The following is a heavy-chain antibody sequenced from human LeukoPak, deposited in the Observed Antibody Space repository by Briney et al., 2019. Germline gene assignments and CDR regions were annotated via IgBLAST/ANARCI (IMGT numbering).Heavy chain of an antibody. V-gene: IGHV3-48*02. CDR3: ARDLGICRSTSCYQGWFDL. D-gene: IGHD2-2*01. J-gene: IGHJ5*02. Sequence: AGSLRLSCAASGFTFSSYSMNWDRPAPGNGLEWVSYTNSSSSTIYYADSVKGRFTISRDNAKNSLYLQMNSLRDDDTAVYYCARDLGICRSTSCYQGWFDLWGRGTRVSVFS. CDR1: GFTFSSYS. CDR2: TNSSSSTI.